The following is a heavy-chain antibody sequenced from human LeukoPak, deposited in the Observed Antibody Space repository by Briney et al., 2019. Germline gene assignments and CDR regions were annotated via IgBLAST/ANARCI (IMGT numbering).Heavy chain of an antibody. V-gene: IGHV4-59*01. D-gene: IGHD3-10*01. CDR1: GGSISSYY. CDR2: IYYSGST. Sequence: SETLSLTCTVSGGSISSYYWSWIRQPPGKGLEWIGYIYYSGSTNYNPSLKSRVTISVDTSKNQFSLKLSSVTAADTAVYYCARDGIVPAAATSYYYGSGSYYPWGYYFDYWGQGTLVTVSS. CDR3: ARDGIVPAAATSYYYGSGSYYPWGYYFDY. J-gene: IGHJ4*02.